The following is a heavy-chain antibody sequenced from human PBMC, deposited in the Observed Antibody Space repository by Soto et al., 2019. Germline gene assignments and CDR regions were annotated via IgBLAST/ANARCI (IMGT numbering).Heavy chain of an antibody. CDR3: ATDTHGPLSFDP. J-gene: IGHJ5*02. V-gene: IGHV3-66*01. Sequence: EVQLVQSGGGLVQPGGSLRLSCEASGLIVNKNFMNWVRQAPGRGLEWVSVINPEGRTYYADSVKDRFTISRDTSKNTLYLQMNSLRVEDTAVYYCATDTHGPLSFDPWGQGTQVTVSS. CDR2: INPEGRT. CDR1: GLIVNKNF.